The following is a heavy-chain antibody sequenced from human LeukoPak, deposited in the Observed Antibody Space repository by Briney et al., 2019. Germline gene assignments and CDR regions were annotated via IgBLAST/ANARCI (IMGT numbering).Heavy chain of an antibody. CDR3: ASGGNGPLYYFDY. CDR1: GGSISSYY. V-gene: IGHV4-4*07. Sequence: SETLSLTCTVSGGSISSYYLSWIRQPAGKGLEWIGRIYTSGSTNYNPSLKSRVTISVDKSKNQFSLKLSSVTAADTAVYYCASGGNGPLYYFDYWGQGTLVTVSS. CDR2: IYTSGST. J-gene: IGHJ4*02. D-gene: IGHD4-23*01.